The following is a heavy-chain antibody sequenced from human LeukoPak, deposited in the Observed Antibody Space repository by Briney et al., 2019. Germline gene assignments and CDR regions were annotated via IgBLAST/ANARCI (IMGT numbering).Heavy chain of an antibody. J-gene: IGHJ5*02. CDR1: GFTFSSYE. D-gene: IGHD1-1*01. V-gene: IGHV3-30*02. CDR2: IRNDGRSK. CDR3: ARDLASTGTQGWFDP. Sequence: GGSLRLSCAASGFTFSSYEMNWVRQAPGKGLEWVAFIRNDGRSKYYADSVKGRFTISADSSENTLFLQMNSLRGDDTAVYYCARDLASTGTQGWFDPWGQGTVVTVSS.